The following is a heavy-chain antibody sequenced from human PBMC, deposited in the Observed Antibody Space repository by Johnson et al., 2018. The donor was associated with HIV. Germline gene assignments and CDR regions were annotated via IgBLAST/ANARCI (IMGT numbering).Heavy chain of an antibody. D-gene: IGHD3-10*01. CDR2: IKSKTDGGTT. CDR1: GFTFSNAW. CDR3: AKDHNYGSYLHAFDI. Sequence: VQLVESGGGVVQPGRSLRHSCAASGFTFSNAWMSWVRQAPGKGLEWVGRIKSKTDGGTTDYAAPVKGRFTIARDDATNSLYLRMDSLRTEDTAFYYCAKDHNYGSYLHAFDIWGQGTMVTVSS. J-gene: IGHJ3*02. V-gene: IGHV3-15*05.